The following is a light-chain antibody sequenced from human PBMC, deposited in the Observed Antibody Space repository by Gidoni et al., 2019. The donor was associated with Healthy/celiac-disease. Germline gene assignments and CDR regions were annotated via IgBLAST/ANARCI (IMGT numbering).Light chain of an antibody. Sequence: DIQMTQLPSTLSASVGDRVTITCRPSQSISSWLAWYQQKPGKAPKLLIYKASSLESGVPSRFSGSGSGTEFTLTISSLQPDDFATYYCQQYNSYPWTFXXXTKVEIK. CDR1: QSISSW. CDR2: KAS. CDR3: QQYNSYPWT. J-gene: IGKJ1*01. V-gene: IGKV1-5*03.